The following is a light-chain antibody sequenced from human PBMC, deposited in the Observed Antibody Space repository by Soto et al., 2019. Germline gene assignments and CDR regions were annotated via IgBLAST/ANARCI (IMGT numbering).Light chain of an antibody. J-gene: IGKJ5*01. CDR2: GAS. V-gene: IGKV3-20*01. CDR1: QSVSSSQ. CDR3: QQYGSSHT. Sequence: EMVLTQSPGTLSLSPGERATLTCRASQSVSSSQLAWYQQKPGQAPRLLIFGASTRATGIPDRFSGSGAGAYFNLTISRLEPADFGVYYCQQYGSSHTFGQGTRLEIK.